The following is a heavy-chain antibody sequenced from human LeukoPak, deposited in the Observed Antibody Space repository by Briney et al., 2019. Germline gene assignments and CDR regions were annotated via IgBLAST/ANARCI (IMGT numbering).Heavy chain of an antibody. J-gene: IGHJ5*02. CDR1: GGTFSSYA. CDR3: ARMVGYCSSTNCYKDVPATNWFDP. CDR2: IIPIFGTA. Sequence: SVKVSCKASGGTFSSYAISWVRQAPGQGLEWMGGIIPIFGTANYAQKFQGRVTITTDESTSTAYMELSSLRSEDTAVYYCARMVGYCSSTNCYKDVPATNWFDPWGQGTLVTVSS. V-gene: IGHV1-69*05. D-gene: IGHD2-2*02.